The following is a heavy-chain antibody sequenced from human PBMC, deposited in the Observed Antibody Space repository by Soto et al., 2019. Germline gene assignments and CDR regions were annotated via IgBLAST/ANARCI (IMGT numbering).Heavy chain of an antibody. V-gene: IGHV3-23*01. Sequence: EVQLLESGGGLVQPGGSLRLSCVVSGFTFGSYAMSWVRQAPEKGPEWVAILGGNGFTTYYADSVKGRFTISGDKSKSTLFLQMNSLRAYDSGVYYCAKALRHSLNFCYYMEGWGRGTFVTVSS. CDR3: AKALRHSLNFCYYMEG. CDR1: GFTFGSYA. CDR2: LGGNGFTT. D-gene: IGHD5-18*01. J-gene: IGHJ6*03.